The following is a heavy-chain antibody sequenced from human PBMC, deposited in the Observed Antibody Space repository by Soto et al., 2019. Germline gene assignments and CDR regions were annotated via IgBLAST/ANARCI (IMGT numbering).Heavy chain of an antibody. Sequence: PSETLSLTCVVSCESVSSHTYYCSWIRQPPGKGLEWIGYIYSRGSISYSASLKSRVTISLDNSKNQFSLMLKSVTASDTATYFCARVDLALSENFDLWGRGTLVTVSS. CDR2: IYSRGSI. J-gene: IGHJ2*01. CDR3: ARVDLALSENFDL. V-gene: IGHV4-61*01. CDR1: CESVSSHTYY.